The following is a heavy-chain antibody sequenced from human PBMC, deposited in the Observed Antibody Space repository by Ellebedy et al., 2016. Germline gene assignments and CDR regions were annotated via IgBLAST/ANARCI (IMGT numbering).Heavy chain of an antibody. J-gene: IGHJ5*02. CDR3: ARGVGSGWFDP. CDR2: IFSDGNT. V-gene: IGHV3-53*01. CDR1: GFTVSTNY. D-gene: IGHD2-15*01. Sequence: GGSLRLSCAASGFTVSTNYMKWVRQAPGKGLEWVSAIFSDGNTYYAVSVKGRFTISRDNSKNTLYLQMNSLRAEDTAVYYCARGVGSGWFDPWGQGTLVTVSS.